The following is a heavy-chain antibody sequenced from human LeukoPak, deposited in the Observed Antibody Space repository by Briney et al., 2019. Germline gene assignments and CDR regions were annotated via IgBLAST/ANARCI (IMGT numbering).Heavy chain of an antibody. J-gene: IGHJ4*02. Sequence: SETLSLTCTVSGGSISSGSYYWSWIRQPAGKGLEWIGRIYTSGSTNYNPSLKSRVTISVDTSKNQFYLKLSSVTAADTAVYYCARGRTRISGWGQGTLVTVSS. CDR3: ARGRTRISG. D-gene: IGHD2/OR15-2a*01. CDR1: GGSISSGSYY. CDR2: IYTSGST. V-gene: IGHV4-61*02.